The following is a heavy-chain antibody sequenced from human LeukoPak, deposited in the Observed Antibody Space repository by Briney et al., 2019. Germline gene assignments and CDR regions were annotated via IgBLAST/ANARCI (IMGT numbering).Heavy chain of an antibody. CDR3: ARGGRSEYFGSGSHDY. D-gene: IGHD3-10*01. V-gene: IGHV4-34*01. CDR1: GGSISSGGYS. CDR2: INHSGST. Sequence: SETLSLTCAVSGGSISSGGYSWSWIRQPPGKGLEWIGEINHSGSTNYNPSLKSRVTISVDTSKNQFSLKLSSVTAADTAVYYCARGGRSEYFGSGSHDYWGQGTLVTVSS. J-gene: IGHJ4*02.